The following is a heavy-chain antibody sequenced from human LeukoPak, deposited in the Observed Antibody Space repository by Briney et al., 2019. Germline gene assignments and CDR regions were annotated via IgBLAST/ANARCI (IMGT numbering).Heavy chain of an antibody. Sequence: ASVKVSCKASGGTFSSYAISWVRQAPGQGLEWMGRIIPIFGIANYVQKFQGRVTITADKSTSTAYMELSSLRSEDTAVYYCASWLGYCSSTSCRAPSYYYYGMDVWGQGTTVTVSS. V-gene: IGHV1-69*04. CDR1: GGTFSSYA. CDR2: IIPIFGIA. J-gene: IGHJ6*02. CDR3: ASWLGYCSSTSCRAPSYYYYGMDV. D-gene: IGHD2-2*01.